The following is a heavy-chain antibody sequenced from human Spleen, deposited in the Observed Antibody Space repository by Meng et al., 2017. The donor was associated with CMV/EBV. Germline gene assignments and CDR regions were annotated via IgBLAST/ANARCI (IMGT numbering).Heavy chain of an antibody. D-gene: IGHD6-6*01. CDR3: ARDSSSAKLDYYGMDV. Sequence: ASVKVSCKASGYTFSRYGISWVRQAPGQGLEWMGWVGGCDGDTNYAPELQGRVTMTTDTSTNTAYMELSSLRSEDTAVYYCARDSSSAKLDYYGMDVWGQGTAVTVSS. V-gene: IGHV1-18*01. CDR2: VGGCDGDT. CDR1: GYTFSRYG. J-gene: IGHJ6*02.